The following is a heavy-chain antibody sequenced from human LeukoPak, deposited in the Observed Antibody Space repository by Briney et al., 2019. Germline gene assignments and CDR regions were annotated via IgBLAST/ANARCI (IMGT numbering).Heavy chain of an antibody. J-gene: IGHJ4*02. V-gene: IGHV4-34*01. CDR1: GGSFSGYY. CDR2: INHSGST. CDR3: AMTTKRWLQRKFDY. D-gene: IGHD5-24*01. Sequence: SETLSLTCAVYGGSFSGYYWSWIRQPPGKGLEWIGEINHSGSTNYNPSLKSRVTISIDTSKNQFSLKLSSVTAADTAVYYCAMTTKRWLQRKFDYWGQGTLVTVSS.